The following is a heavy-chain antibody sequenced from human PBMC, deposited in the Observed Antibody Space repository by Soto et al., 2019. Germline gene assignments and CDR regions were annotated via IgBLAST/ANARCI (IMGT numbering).Heavy chain of an antibody. J-gene: IGHJ4*02. D-gene: IGHD2-15*01. Sequence: QVQLVESGGGVVQPGRSLRLSCAASGFTFSNDDMHWVRQAPGKGLEWVALISYDGSDEYYADSVKGRFSISRDNSKNTLYLQMNSLKPEDTAIYYCANSVAATAPFDYWGQGTLVSVSS. CDR3: ANSVAATAPFDY. CDR2: ISYDGSDE. CDR1: GFTFSNDD. V-gene: IGHV3-30*18.